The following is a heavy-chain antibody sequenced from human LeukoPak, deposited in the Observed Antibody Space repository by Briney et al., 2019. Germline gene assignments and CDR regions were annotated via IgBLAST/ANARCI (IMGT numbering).Heavy chain of an antibody. CDR3: ARVMTGTRRVFSY. Sequence: APVKVSCKASGYTFTSYDINWVRQASGQGLEWMGWMNPNSANAGYAQKFQGRVTMTRTTSISTAYMELSSLRSEDTAVYYCARVMTGTRRVFSYWGQGTLVTVSS. V-gene: IGHV1-8*01. D-gene: IGHD1-20*01. J-gene: IGHJ4*02. CDR2: MNPNSANA. CDR1: GYTFTSYD.